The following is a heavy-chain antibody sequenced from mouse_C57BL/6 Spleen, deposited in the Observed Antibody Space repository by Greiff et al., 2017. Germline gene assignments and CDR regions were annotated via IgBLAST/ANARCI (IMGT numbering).Heavy chain of an antibody. CDR3: ARFCITTVVATDY. D-gene: IGHD1-1*01. V-gene: IGHV1-80*01. CDR2: IYPGAGDT. CDR1: GYAFSSYW. J-gene: IGHJ2*01. Sequence: VQLQQSGAELVKPGASVKISCKASGYAFSSYWMNWVKQRPGKGLEWIGQIYPGAGDTNYNGKFKGKATLTADKSSSTAYMQLSILTAEDSAVYFGARFCITTVVATDYWGQGTTLTVSS.